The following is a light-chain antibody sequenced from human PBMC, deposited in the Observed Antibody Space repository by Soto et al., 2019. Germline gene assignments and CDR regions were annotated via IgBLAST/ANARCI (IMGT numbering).Light chain of an antibody. CDR3: QQYNNWPRT. J-gene: IGKJ1*01. CDR1: QSISDT. CDR2: GAS. Sequence: IVMSKSPAALSVSPGGRATLSCRASQSISDTLAWYQQKPGQAPRLLIYGASTRATGIPARFSGSGSGTEFTLTISSLQSEDFAVYYCQQYNNWPRTFGQGTKVDI. V-gene: IGKV3-15*01.